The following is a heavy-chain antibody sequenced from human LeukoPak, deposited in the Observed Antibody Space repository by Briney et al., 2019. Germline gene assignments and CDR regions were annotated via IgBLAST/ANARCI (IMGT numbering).Heavy chain of an antibody. V-gene: IGHV3-53*01. CDR3: ARGTVVDYFYY. Sequence: GGSLRLSCAASGFTLSSNYMSWVRQAPGKGLEWVSVIYSGGSTYYADSVKGRFTISRDNPKNTLYLQMNSLRAEYTAMYYCARGTVVDYFYYRGQGTLVSFSS. D-gene: IGHD4-23*01. CDR1: GFTLSSNY. CDR2: IYSGGST. J-gene: IGHJ4*02.